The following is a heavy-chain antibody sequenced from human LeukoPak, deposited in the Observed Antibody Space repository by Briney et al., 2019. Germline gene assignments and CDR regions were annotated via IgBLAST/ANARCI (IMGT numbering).Heavy chain of an antibody. J-gene: IGHJ4*02. CDR3: AKGLEEGSGTRLLDY. CDR2: ISGDSANA. CDR1: GFTFSAYA. D-gene: IGHD3-22*01. V-gene: IGHV3-23*01. Sequence: TGGSLRLSCVASGFTFSAYAMSWVRQAPGKGLEWASSISGDSANAYSADSVKGRLTISRDNSRNTLYLQMNSLRAEDTAVYYCAKGLEEGSGTRLLDYWGQGTLVTVSS.